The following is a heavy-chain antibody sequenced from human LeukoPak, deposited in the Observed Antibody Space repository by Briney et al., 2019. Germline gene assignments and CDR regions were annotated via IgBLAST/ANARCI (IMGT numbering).Heavy chain of an antibody. CDR1: GGSFSGYY. CDR3: ARVFPTWRAMVRGANYFDY. J-gene: IGHJ4*02. CDR2: INHSGST. D-gene: IGHD3-10*01. Sequence: KPSETLSLTCAVYGGSFSGYYWSWIRQPPGKGLEWIGEINHSGSTNYNPSLKSRVTISVDTSKNQFSLKLSSVTAADTAVYYCARVFPTWRAMVRGANYFDYWGQGTLVTVSS. V-gene: IGHV4-34*01.